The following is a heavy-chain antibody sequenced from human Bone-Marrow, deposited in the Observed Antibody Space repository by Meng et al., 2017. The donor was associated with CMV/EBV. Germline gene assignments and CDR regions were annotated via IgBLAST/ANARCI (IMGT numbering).Heavy chain of an antibody. CDR2: VLYGGNT. D-gene: IGHD6-19*01. J-gene: IGHJ5*02. CDR1: GGSIRGYY. Sequence: SETLSLTCLVSGGSIRGYYWSWIRQSPGKGLEWIGDVLYGGNTNHNPSLKSRVSISADTSKKQVSLKLTSVSAADTAVYFCARGISSGNMFDPWVQGTLVTVSS. V-gene: IGHV4-59*01. CDR3: ARGISSGNMFDP.